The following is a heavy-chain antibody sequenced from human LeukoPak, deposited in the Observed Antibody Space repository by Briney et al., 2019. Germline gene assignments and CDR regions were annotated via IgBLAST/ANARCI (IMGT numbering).Heavy chain of an antibody. Sequence: GGSLRLSCAASGFTFSSYGMHWVRQAPGKGLEWVSAISGSGGSTYYADSVKGRFTISRDNSKNTLYLQMNSLRAEDTAVYYCARSRGYFDYWGQGTLVTVSS. CDR3: ARSRGYFDY. CDR1: GFTFSSYG. CDR2: ISGSGGST. D-gene: IGHD3-10*01. J-gene: IGHJ4*02. V-gene: IGHV3-23*01.